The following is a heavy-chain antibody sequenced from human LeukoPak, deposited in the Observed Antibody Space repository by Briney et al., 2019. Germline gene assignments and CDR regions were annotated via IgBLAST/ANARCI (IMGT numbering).Heavy chain of an antibody. CDR2: IYPGDSDT. J-gene: IGHJ3*02. CDR1: GYFFSNYW. V-gene: IGHV5-51*01. Sequence: GESLKISCKGSGYFFSNYWLGWVRQMPGKGLEWMGIIYPGDSDTRYSPSLQGQVTISADKSISTAYLQWSSLKASDTAMYYCARHRSYYYDSSGYNAFDIWGQGTMVTVSS. D-gene: IGHD3-22*01. CDR3: ARHRSYYYDSSGYNAFDI.